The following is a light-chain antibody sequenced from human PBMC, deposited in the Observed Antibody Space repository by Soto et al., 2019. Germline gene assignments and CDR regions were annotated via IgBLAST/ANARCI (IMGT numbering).Light chain of an antibody. J-gene: IGLJ3*02. CDR2: EVS. V-gene: IGLV2-14*01. CDR3: FSYTTSSTLV. CDR1: SSDVGGYNY. Sequence: QSALTQPASVSGSPGQSIPISCTGTSSDVGGYNYVSWYQQHPAKAPKLMSYEVSNRPSGVSHRFSGSKSGNTASLTISGLQAEDEADYYCFSYTTSSTLVFGGGTKLTVL.